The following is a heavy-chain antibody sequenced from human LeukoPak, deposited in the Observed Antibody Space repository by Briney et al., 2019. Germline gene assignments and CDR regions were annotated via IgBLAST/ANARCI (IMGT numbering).Heavy chain of an antibody. CDR1: GYTFTSYG. CDR3: ARDWSGSFDY. J-gene: IGHJ4*02. V-gene: IGHV1-18*04. Sequence: RASVKVSCKASGYTFTSYGISWVRQAPGQGLEWMGWISAYNGNTNFVQKLQDRVTMTTDTSTTTAYMELSSLRSDDTAVYNCARDWSGSFDYWGQGTLVTVSS. CDR2: ISAYNGNT. D-gene: IGHD3-3*01.